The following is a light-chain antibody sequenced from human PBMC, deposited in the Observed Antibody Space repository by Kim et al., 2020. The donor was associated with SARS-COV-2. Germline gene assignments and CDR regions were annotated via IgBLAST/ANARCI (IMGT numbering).Light chain of an antibody. J-gene: IGKJ1*01. V-gene: IGKV3-20*01. CDR2: GAS. CDR1: QSVSNRY. CDR3: QQYGGSPPT. Sequence: SAGDRATLSCKASQSVSNRYLGWYQKKPGQAPRLLVYGASNRATGIPDRFGGSGSGTDFTLTITRLEPEDVALYYCQQYGGSPPTFGQGTKVDIK.